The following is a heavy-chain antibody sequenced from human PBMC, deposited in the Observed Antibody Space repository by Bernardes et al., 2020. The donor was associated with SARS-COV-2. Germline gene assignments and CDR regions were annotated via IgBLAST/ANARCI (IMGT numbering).Heavy chain of an antibody. J-gene: IGHJ4*02. CDR3: AHRKIPVPGPFDY. CDR1: GFSLRNTIES. CDR2: IYGDDDI. V-gene: IGHV2-5*02. D-gene: IGHD6-19*01. Sequence: SGPTLVKPTQTLTLTCTFSGFSLRNTIESVAWIRQPPGQALEWLALIYGDDDIRYRPSLENRLTITKDTSKNQVVLTMTSLDPMDTATYYCAHRKIPVPGPFDYWGQGTLVTVSS.